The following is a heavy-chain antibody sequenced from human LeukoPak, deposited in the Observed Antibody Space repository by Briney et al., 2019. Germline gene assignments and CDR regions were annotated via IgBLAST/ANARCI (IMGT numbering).Heavy chain of an antibody. CDR1: GGSISSGGYS. D-gene: IGHD2-15*01. CDR3: ARGGYCSGGSCYHFDY. CDR2: IYHSGST. Sequence: KPSETLSLTCTVSGGSISSGGYSWSWIRQPPGKGLEWIGYIYHSGSTYYNPSLKSRVTISVDRSKNQFSLKLSSVTAADTAVYYCARGGYCSGGSCYHFDYWGQGTLVTVSS. V-gene: IGHV4-30-2*01. J-gene: IGHJ4*02.